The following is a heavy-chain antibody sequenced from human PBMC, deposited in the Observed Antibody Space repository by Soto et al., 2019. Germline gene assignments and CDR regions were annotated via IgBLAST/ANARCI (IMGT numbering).Heavy chain of an antibody. Sequence: ASVKVSCKASGYTFTSYGISWVRQAPGQGLEWMGWISAYNGNTNYAQKLQGRVTMTTDTSTSTAYMELRSLRSDDTAVYYCARLARERSGSYLGPGYFDYWGQGTLVTISS. J-gene: IGHJ4*02. CDR3: ARLARERSGSYLGPGYFDY. CDR1: GYTFTSYG. CDR2: ISAYNGNT. V-gene: IGHV1-18*01. D-gene: IGHD1-26*01.